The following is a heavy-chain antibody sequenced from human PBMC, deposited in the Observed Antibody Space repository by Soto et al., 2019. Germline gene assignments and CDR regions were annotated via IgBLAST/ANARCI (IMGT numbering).Heavy chain of an antibody. CDR2: ISAYNGKT. CDR1: GYTFTSYG. V-gene: IGHV1-18*04. CDR3: ARDEDAAMPKLFDY. J-gene: IGHJ4*02. D-gene: IGHD2-15*01. Sequence: ASVKVSCKASGYTFTSYGISWVRQAPGQGLEWMGWISAYNGKTNYAQKLQGRVTMTTDKSTSTAYMELRSLRSDDTDVYYCARDEDAAMPKLFDYRGQGTTVTVSS.